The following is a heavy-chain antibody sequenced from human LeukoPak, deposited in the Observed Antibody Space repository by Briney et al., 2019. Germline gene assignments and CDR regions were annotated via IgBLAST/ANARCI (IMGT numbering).Heavy chain of an antibody. CDR1: GYTFTGYY. Sequence: ASVKVSCKASGYTFTGYYMHWVRQAPGQGLEWMGWINPNSGGTNYAQKFQGRATMTRDTSISTAYMELSRLRSDDTAVYYCARDRGSSITMVRGAGNWFDPWGQGTLVTVSS. J-gene: IGHJ5*02. CDR2: INPNSGGT. D-gene: IGHD3-10*01. CDR3: ARDRGSSITMVRGAGNWFDP. V-gene: IGHV1-2*02.